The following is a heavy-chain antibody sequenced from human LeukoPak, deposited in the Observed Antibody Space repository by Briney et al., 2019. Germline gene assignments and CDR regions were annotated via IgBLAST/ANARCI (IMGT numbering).Heavy chain of an antibody. CDR3: ARIGLDSSGYPFDY. CDR2: IDWDDDK. D-gene: IGHD3-22*01. Sequence: ESGPTLVKPTQTLTLTCTFSGFSLSTSGMCVSWIRQPPGKALQWLARIDWDDDKYYSTSLKTRLTISKDTSKNQVVLTMTNMDPVDTATYYCARIGLDSSGYPFDYWGQGTLVTVSS. CDR1: GFSLSTSGMC. J-gene: IGHJ4*02. V-gene: IGHV2-70*11.